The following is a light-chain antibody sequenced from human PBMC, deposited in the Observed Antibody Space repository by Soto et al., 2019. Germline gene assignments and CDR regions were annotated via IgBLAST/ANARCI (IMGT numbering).Light chain of an antibody. CDR2: GAS. V-gene: IGKV3-15*01. CDR3: QDYDDWPTWT. Sequence: ENVLTQSPATLSLSPGERATLSCRASQSVIRNLAWYQQKPGQAPRLLMYGASTRATGIPARFSGSGSGTEFTLVISSLQSEDIAVYYCQDYDDWPTWTFGQGTKVDIK. J-gene: IGKJ1*01. CDR1: QSVIRN.